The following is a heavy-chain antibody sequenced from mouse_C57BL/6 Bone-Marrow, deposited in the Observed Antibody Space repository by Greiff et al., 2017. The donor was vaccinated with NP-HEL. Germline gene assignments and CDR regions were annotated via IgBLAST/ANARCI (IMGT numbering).Heavy chain of an antibody. D-gene: IGHD2-14*01. J-gene: IGHJ4*01. V-gene: IGHV1-26*01. CDR1: GYTFTDYY. CDR2: INPNNGGT. Sequence: EVQLQQSGPELVKPGASVKISCKASGYTFTDYYMNWVKQSHGKSLEWIGDINPNNGGTSYNQKFKGKATLTVDKSSSTAYMELRSLTSEDSAVYYCARREVFSYYYAMDYWGQGTSVTVSS. CDR3: ARREVFSYYYAMDY.